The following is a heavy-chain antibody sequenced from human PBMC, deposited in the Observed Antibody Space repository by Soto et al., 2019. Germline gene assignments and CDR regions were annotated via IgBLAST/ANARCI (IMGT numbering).Heavy chain of an antibody. Sequence: QVQLQESGPGLVKPSQTLSLTCTVSGGSISSGGYYWRCIRQHPGKGLEWIGYIYYSGSTYYNPSLKSRVTISLDTSKNQFSLKLSSVTAADTAMYYCARLSSGERLNFDYWGQGTLVTVSS. CDR1: GGSISSGGYY. J-gene: IGHJ4*02. CDR3: ARLSSGERLNFDY. CDR2: IYYSGST. D-gene: IGHD3-10*02. V-gene: IGHV4-31*03.